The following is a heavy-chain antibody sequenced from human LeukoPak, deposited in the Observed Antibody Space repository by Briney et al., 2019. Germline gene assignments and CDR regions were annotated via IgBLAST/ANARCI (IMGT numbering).Heavy chain of an antibody. CDR2: IYSGGST. J-gene: IGHJ4*02. CDR3: ASPRNYYDSSGYDY. CDR1: GFTVSSNY. V-gene: IGHV3-66*02. Sequence: GGSLRLSCAASGFTVSSNYMSWVRQAPGKGLEWVSVIYSGGSTYYADSVKCRFTISRDNSKNTLYLQMNSLRAEDTAVYYCASPRNYYDSSGYDYWGQGTLVTVSS. D-gene: IGHD3-22*01.